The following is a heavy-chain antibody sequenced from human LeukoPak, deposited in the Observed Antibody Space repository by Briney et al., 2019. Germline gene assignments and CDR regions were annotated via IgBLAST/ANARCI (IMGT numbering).Heavy chain of an antibody. CDR2: IIPILGIA. D-gene: IGHD6-13*01. J-gene: IGHJ4*02. CDR3: AREHSSSWDQFDY. CDR1: GGTFSSYA. Sequence: SVKVSCKASGGTFSSYAISWVRQAPGQGLEWMGRIIPILGIANYAQKFQGRVTITADKSTSTAYMELSSLRSEDTAVYYCAREHSSSWDQFDYWGQGTLVTVSS. V-gene: IGHV1-69*04.